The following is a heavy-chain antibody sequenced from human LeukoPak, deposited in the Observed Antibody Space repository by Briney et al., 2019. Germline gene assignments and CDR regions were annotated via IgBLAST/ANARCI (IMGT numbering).Heavy chain of an antibody. Sequence: PGGSLRLSCAASGFIFSSYEMNWVRQAPGKGLEWVSAISGSGDITYYADSVKGRFTISRDNSKNTLYLQMNSLRAEDTAVYYCAKEGKDCSSTSCRDYWGQGTLVTVSS. CDR3: AKEGKDCSSTSCRDY. D-gene: IGHD2-2*01. CDR2: ISGSGDIT. V-gene: IGHV3-23*01. J-gene: IGHJ4*02. CDR1: GFIFSSYE.